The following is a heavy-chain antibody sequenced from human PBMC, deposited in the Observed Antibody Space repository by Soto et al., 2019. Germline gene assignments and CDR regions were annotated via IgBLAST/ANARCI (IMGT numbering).Heavy chain of an antibody. Sequence: PGGSLRLSCAASGFTFSVYSMNWVRQAPGKGLEWISYITSSSGTLYADSVKGRFTISRDNARNSLYLQLNSLRDDDTAVYYCARDARGADSCYNFFFDYWGQGILVTVSS. V-gene: IGHV3-48*02. J-gene: IGHJ4*02. D-gene: IGHD5-12*01. CDR1: GFTFSVYS. CDR2: ITSSSGTL. CDR3: ARDARGADSCYNFFFDY.